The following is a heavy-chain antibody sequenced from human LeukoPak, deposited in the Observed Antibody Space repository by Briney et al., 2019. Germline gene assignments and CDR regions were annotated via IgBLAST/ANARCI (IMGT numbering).Heavy chain of an antibody. CDR1: GGSISSGNW. J-gene: IGHJ4*02. CDR3: ARGNDILTGYPFDY. D-gene: IGHD3-9*01. V-gene: IGHV4-4*02. CDR2: IFHSGST. Sequence: SGTLSFTCAVSGGSISSGNWWNWVRQPPGKGLEWIGEIFHSGSTNYNPSLKSRVTISVDKSKNQFSLKLISVTAADTALYYCARGNDILTGYPFDYWGQGTLVTVSS.